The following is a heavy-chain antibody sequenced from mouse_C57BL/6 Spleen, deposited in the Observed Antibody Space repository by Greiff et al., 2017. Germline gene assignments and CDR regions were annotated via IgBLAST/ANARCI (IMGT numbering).Heavy chain of an antibody. CDR1: GYTFTSYW. CDR3: AREYYGNYVGY. V-gene: IGHV1-52*01. J-gene: IGHJ2*01. CDR2: IDPSDSET. Sequence: VQLQQPGAELVRPGSSVKLSCKASGYTFTSYWMHWVKQTPIQGLEWIGNIDPSDSETHYNQKFKDKATLTVDKSSSTAYMQLSSLTSEDSAVYYCAREYYGNYVGYWGQGTTLTVSS. D-gene: IGHD2-1*01.